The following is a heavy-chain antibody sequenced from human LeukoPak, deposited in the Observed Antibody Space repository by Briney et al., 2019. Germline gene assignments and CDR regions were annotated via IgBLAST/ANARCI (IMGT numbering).Heavy chain of an antibody. Sequence: PETLSLTCTVSGGSISSYYWSWLRQPAGKGLEWIVRIYTGGSTNYNPSLKSRVTMSVDTSKNQSSLKLSSVTAADTAVYYCARDKGSCSSTSCSPNYYMDVWGKGTTVTVSS. CDR2: IYTGGST. CDR1: GGSISSYY. CDR3: ARDKGSCSSTSCSPNYYMDV. D-gene: IGHD2-2*01. V-gene: IGHV4-4*07. J-gene: IGHJ6*03.